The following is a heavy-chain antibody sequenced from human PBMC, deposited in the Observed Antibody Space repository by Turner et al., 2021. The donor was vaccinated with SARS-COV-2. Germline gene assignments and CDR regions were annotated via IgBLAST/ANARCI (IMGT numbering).Heavy chain of an antibody. Sequence: QLQLVQSGAAGKTPGPSVKVSCKVSGYTLTELSMHWVRQAPGKGREWMGSFDPEDGETIYAQKFQGRVTMTDDTSTDTAYMELSSLRYEDTAMYYCATCRDGYNWGAFHIWGQGTMVTVSS. J-gene: IGHJ3*02. CDR2: FDPEDGET. CDR1: GYTLTELS. D-gene: IGHD5-12*01. CDR3: ATCRDGYNWGAFHI. V-gene: IGHV1-24*01.